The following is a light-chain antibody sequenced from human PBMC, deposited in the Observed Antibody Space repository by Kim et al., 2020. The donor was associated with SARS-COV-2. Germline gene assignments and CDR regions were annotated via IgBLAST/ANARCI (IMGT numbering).Light chain of an antibody. V-gene: IGKV1-39*01. CDR2: AAS. CDR3: QQSYSTPYT. CDR1: QSIRNY. J-gene: IGKJ2*01. Sequence: DIQMTQSPSSLSASVRDRVTITCRASQSIRNYLNWYQQKPGKAPKLLIYAASSLQSGVPSRFSGSGSGTDFTLTITSLQPEDFATYYCQQSYSTPYTFGQGTKLEI.